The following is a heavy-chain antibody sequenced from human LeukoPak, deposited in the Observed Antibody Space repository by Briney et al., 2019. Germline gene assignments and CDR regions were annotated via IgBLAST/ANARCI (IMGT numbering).Heavy chain of an antibody. D-gene: IGHD3-10*01. CDR2: LYSGAGT. CDR1: GFRYSHYG. CDR3: ATLYGSARGAFDS. Sequence: GGSLRLSCVASGFRYSHYGMNWVRQAPGKGLEWVSVLYSGAGTYYADSVKGRFTISRDNSKNTLYLQMNSLRAEDTAVYYCATLYGSARGAFDSWGQGTLVTVSS. V-gene: IGHV3-53*01. J-gene: IGHJ4*02.